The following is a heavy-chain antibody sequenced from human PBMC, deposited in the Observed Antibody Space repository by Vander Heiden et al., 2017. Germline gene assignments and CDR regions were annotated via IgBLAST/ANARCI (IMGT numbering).Heavy chain of an antibody. CDR1: GFTFDDYA. CDR3: APLDGSAFDI. Sequence: EVQLVESGGGLVQPGRSLRLSCAASGFTFDDYAMHWGRQAPGKGLEWVSGISWNSGSIGYADSVKGRFTISRDNAKNSLYLQMNSLRAEDTALYYCAPLDGSAFDIWGQGTMVTVSS. V-gene: IGHV3-9*01. J-gene: IGHJ3*02. CDR2: ISWNSGSI.